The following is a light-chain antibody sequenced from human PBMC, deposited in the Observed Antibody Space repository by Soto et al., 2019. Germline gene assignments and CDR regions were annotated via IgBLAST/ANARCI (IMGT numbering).Light chain of an antibody. CDR1: QSISSW. CDR3: QQTDSYPST. V-gene: IGKV1-5*01. Sequence: DVQMTQSLSTLSASVGDRVTITCRASQSISSWLAWYQQKPGQAPKLLIYDASSLESGVPSRFSGSGSGTEFTLTISSLQPDDFATYYCQQTDSYPSTFGGGTKVDI. CDR2: DAS. J-gene: IGKJ4*01.